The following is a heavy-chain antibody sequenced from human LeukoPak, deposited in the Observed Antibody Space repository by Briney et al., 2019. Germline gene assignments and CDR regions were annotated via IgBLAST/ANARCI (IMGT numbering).Heavy chain of an antibody. V-gene: IGHV4-59*01. D-gene: IGHD6-6*01. CDR1: GGSISGSY. CDR3: GRSSIAVRPGYFDY. Sequence: PSETLSLTCTVSGGSISGSYWSWIRQPPGKGLEWIGSIYYSGSTNYNPSLKSRVTISVDTPKNQFSLKLSSVTAADTAVYYCGRSSIAVRPGYFDYWGQGTLVTVSS. J-gene: IGHJ4*02. CDR2: IYYSGST.